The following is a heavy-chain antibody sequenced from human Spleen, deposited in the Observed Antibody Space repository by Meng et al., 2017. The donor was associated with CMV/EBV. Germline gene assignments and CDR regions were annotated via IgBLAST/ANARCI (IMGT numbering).Heavy chain of an antibody. V-gene: IGHV4-59*12. Sequence: SETLSLTCTVPGVSINFYYWSWIRQSPGKGLEWIGNIHSSGSTNNIPSLKSRVIMSLDTSRSQFSLRLTSVTAADTAVYYCAREYRSSSYYFDFWGQGMLVTVSS. CDR1: GVSINFYY. J-gene: IGHJ4*02. CDR3: AREYRSSSYYFDF. CDR2: IHSSGST. D-gene: IGHD6-6*01.